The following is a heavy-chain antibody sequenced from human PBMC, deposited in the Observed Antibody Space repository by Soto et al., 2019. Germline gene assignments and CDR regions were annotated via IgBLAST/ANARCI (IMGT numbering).Heavy chain of an antibody. CDR3: ASSPSSGSYYFDY. D-gene: IGHD6-19*01. V-gene: IGHV1-3*01. J-gene: IGHJ4*02. CDR1: GYTFTNYA. Sequence: GASVNVSCKASGYTFTNYAMHWVRQAPGQRLEWMGWINAGNGNTKYSQKFQGRVTITRDTSASTAYMELSSLRSEDTAVYYCASSPSSGSYYFDYWGQGTLVTVS. CDR2: INAGNGNT.